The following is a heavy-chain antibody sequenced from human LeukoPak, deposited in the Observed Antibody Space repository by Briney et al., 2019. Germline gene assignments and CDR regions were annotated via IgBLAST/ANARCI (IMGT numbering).Heavy chain of an antibody. CDR3: TREIFYNSGGAFDI. J-gene: IGHJ3*02. D-gene: IGHD2/OR15-2a*01. CDR1: GYSISSHS. V-gene: IGHV7-4-1*02. Sequence: ASVKVSCKASGYSISSHSVNWVRQAPGQGLEWMGWINTITGNPTYAQDFAGRFVFSLDTSVTTAYMQISSLEAEDTAIYYCTREIFYNSGGAFDIWGQGTMVAVSS. CDR2: INTITGNP.